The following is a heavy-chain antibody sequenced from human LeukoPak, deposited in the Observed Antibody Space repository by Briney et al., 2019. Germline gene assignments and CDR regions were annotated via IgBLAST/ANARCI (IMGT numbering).Heavy chain of an antibody. CDR1: GYTLTELT. Sequence: ASVKVSFKVSGYTLTELTMNWVRQAPGKGGEGMGGFDPEDGETIYAQKFQGRVTMTEATSTDTAYMELSSLRSEDTAVYYCATVDRVQGTSWDYWGQGTLVTVSS. D-gene: IGHD1-1*01. CDR2: FDPEDGET. CDR3: ATVDRVQGTSWDY. J-gene: IGHJ4*02. V-gene: IGHV1-24*01.